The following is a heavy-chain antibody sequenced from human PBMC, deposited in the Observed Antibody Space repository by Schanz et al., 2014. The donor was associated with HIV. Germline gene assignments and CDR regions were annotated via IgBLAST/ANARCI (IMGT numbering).Heavy chain of an antibody. CDR1: GYTFSDYD. J-gene: IGHJ6*02. CDR2: ISGDNNNT. CDR3: AIMGYYDSHGYYYESGMDV. V-gene: IGHV1-18*01. D-gene: IGHD3-22*01. Sequence: QVQLVQSGPEVKKPGASVRVSCETSGYTFSDYDINWVRQAPGQGLEWMGWISGDNNNTKYEQKLQATVTMHPDTATTTAYMELRSLRSDDTVVYYCAIMGYYDSHGYYYESGMDVWGQWTTVTVSS.